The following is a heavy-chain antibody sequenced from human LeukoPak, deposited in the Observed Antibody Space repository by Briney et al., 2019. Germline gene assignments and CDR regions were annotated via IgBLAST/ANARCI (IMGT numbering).Heavy chain of an antibody. J-gene: IGHJ6*03. CDR2: IYYSGST. D-gene: IGHD1-26*01. V-gene: IGHV4-39*01. CDR1: GGSISSSSYY. Sequence: SSETLSLTCTVSGGSISSSSYYWGWIRQPPGKGLEWIGSIYYSGSTYYNPSLKGRVTISVDTSKNQFSLKLSSVTAADTAVYYCARQVGDYYYYYMDVWGKGTTVTISS. CDR3: ARQVGDYYYYYMDV.